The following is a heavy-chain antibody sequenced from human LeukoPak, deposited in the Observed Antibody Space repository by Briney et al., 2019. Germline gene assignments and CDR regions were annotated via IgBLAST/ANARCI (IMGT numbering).Heavy chain of an antibody. V-gene: IGHV1-8*01. CDR1: GYTFTSYD. D-gene: IGHD3-9*01. CDR3: ARCSYDILTGYLLVGMDV. Sequence: ASVKVSCKASGYTFTSYDINWVRQATGQGLEWMGWMNPNSGNTGYAQKFQGRVTMTRNTSISTAYMELSSLRSEDTAVYYCARCSYDILTGYLLVGMDVWGQGTTVTVSS. J-gene: IGHJ6*02. CDR2: MNPNSGNT.